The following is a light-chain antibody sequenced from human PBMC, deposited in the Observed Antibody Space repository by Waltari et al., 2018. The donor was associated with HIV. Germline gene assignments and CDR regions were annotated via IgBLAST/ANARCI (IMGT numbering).Light chain of an antibody. CDR2: DAS. CDR1: RDVGNY. CDR3: QQYSCPPPT. Sequence: DIHMTQSPSSLSASVGDTVTLTCGASRDVGNYLSWFRQKPGKAPQPLIFDASTLISDVSPRLRGGRYGTDYTLVISNLQPEDSAMYFCQQYSCPPPTFGLGTKVEV. J-gene: IGKJ1*01. V-gene: IGKV1-NL1*01.